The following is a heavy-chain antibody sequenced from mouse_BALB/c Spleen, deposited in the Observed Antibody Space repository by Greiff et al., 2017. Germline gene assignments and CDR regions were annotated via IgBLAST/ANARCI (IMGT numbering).Heavy chain of an antibody. J-gene: IGHJ1*01. Sequence: EVQLVESGGGLVQPGGSLKLSCAASGFTFSSYGMSWVRQTPDKRLELVATINSNGGSTYYPDSVKGRFTISRDNAKNTLYLQMSSLKSEDTAMYYCARELDYYGSYWYFDVWGAGTTVTVSS. CDR1: GFTFSSYG. D-gene: IGHD1-1*01. CDR3: ARELDYYGSYWYFDV. V-gene: IGHV5-6-3*01. CDR2: INSNGGST.